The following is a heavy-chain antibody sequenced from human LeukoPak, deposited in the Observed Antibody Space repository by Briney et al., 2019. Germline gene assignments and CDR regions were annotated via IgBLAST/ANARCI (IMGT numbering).Heavy chain of an antibody. CDR1: GGSISSYY. Sequence: SETLSLTCTVSGGSISSYYWSWIRQPPGKGLEWIGYIYYSGSTNYNPSLKSRVTISVDTSKNQFSLKLSSVTAADTAVYYCARVDYDFWSGYSPDAFDIWGQGTMVTVSS. J-gene: IGHJ3*02. V-gene: IGHV4-59*01. D-gene: IGHD3-3*01. CDR3: ARVDYDFWSGYSPDAFDI. CDR2: IYYSGST.